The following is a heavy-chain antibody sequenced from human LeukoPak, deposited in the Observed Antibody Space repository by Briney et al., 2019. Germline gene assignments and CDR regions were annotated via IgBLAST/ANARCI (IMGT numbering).Heavy chain of an antibody. CDR3: ARGGGGIVATSRGGYYYYGMDV. V-gene: IGHV1-8*01. Sequence: GGSVSVSCKASGYTFTNYDINWVRQASGQGLEWMGYMKPNSGNTVYAQKFQGRVTMTRDTSTSTVYMELSSLRSEDTAVYYCARGGGGIVATSRGGYYYYGMDVWGQGTTVTVSS. CDR2: MKPNSGNT. J-gene: IGHJ6*02. CDR1: GYTFTNYD. D-gene: IGHD5-12*01.